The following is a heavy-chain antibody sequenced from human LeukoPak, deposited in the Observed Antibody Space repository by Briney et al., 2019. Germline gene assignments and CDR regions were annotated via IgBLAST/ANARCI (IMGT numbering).Heavy chain of an antibody. CDR3: AKDGSWGDYYFYFYMDV. J-gene: IGHJ6*03. Sequence: GGSLRLSCAGSGFTFSGSAMHWVRQASGKGLEWVGRIRSTANNYATAYAALLKGRFTISRDDSKNTAYLQMNSLETEDTAVYYCAKDGSWGDYYFYFYMDVWGKGTTVTVSS. D-gene: IGHD3-16*01. CDR2: IRSTANNYAT. CDR1: GFTFSGSA. V-gene: IGHV3-73*01.